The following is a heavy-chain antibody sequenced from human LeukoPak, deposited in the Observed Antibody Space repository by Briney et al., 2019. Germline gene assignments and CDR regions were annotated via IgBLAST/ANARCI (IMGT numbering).Heavy chain of an antibody. V-gene: IGHV3-7*01. CDR2: IKQDGSEK. CDR3: ARSMYSGSYYIN. D-gene: IGHD1-26*01. Sequence: PGGSLRLSCAASGFTFSSYNMNWVRQAPGKGLEWVANIKQDGSEKYYVDSVKGRFTISRDNAKNSLYLQMNSLRAEDTAVYYCARSMYSGSYYINWGQGTLVTVSS. CDR1: GFTFSSYN. J-gene: IGHJ4*02.